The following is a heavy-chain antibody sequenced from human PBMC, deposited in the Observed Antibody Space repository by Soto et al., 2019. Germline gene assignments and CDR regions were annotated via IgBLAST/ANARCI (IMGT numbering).Heavy chain of an antibody. Sequence: QVQLQESGPGLVKPSGTLSLTCAISGGSISSNEWWSWVRQPPGKGLEWIGEIYDTVTTNYNPALKSRGTISIEKSKTQFSLKLTSLTAADTAVYYCARAVPFCLGPWGQGTLVTVSS. CDR1: GGSISSNEW. J-gene: IGHJ5*02. CDR3: ARAVPFCLGP. D-gene: IGHD3-16*01. CDR2: IYDTVTT. V-gene: IGHV4-4*02.